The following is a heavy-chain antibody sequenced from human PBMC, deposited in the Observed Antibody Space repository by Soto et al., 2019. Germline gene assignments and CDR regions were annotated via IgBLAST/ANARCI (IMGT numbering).Heavy chain of an antibody. D-gene: IGHD3-22*01. CDR1: GFTCIDYY. CDR3: ERDKAFIKSGFLDA. CDR2: ISDSGSSI. Sequence: WGSXRLSCSASGFTCIDYYMNWIRHAPGKGLAWVSYISDSGSSIFYADSVKGRFTISRDSARKSLYMHMSSLRVEDTAVYYCERDKAFIKSGFLDAWGQGTPVTVS. J-gene: IGHJ4*02. V-gene: IGHV3-11*01.